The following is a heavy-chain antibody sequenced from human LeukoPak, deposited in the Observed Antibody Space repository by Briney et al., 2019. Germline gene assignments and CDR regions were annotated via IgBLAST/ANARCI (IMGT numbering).Heavy chain of an antibody. CDR2: ISYDGSNK. CDR3: AKAHGSSSCPDY. D-gene: IGHD6-13*01. V-gene: IGHV3-30*18. CDR1: GFTFSSYG. J-gene: IGHJ4*02. Sequence: PGGSLRLSCADSGFTFSSYGMHWVRQAPGKGLEWVAVISYDGSNKNYADTVKGRFTISRDNSKNTLYLQMNSLRAEDTAVYYCAKAHGSSSCPDYWGQGTLVTVSS.